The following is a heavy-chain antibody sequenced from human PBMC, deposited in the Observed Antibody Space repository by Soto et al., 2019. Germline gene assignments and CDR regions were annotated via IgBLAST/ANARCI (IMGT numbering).Heavy chain of an antibody. V-gene: IGHV1-3*01. CDR3: ARERRGSGSWYLYFDY. CDR2: INAGNGNT. Sequence: ASVKVSCKASGYTFTSYAMHWVRQAPGQRLEWMGWINAGNGNTKYSQKFQGRVTITRDTSASTAYMELSSLRSEDTAVYYCARERRGSGSWYLYFDYWGQGTLVTAPQ. CDR1: GYTFTSYA. J-gene: IGHJ4*02. D-gene: IGHD6-13*01.